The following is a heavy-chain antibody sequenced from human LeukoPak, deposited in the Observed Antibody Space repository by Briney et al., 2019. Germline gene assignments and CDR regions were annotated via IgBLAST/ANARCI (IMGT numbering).Heavy chain of an antibody. CDR1: GASISSYY. V-gene: IGHV4-59*08. J-gene: IGHJ4*02. Sequence: SETLSLTCSVSGASISSYYWGWIRLPPGKGLEYIGYVHYSGISNYNPSLNSRVTMSVDTSKNQFSLTLSSVTAADTAVYYCARHETGGTYPLNYWGQGTLVTVSS. D-gene: IGHD3-16*01. CDR2: VHYSGIS. CDR3: ARHETGGTYPLNY.